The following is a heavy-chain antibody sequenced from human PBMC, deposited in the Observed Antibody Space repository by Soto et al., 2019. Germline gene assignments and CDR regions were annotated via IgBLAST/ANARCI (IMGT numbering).Heavy chain of an antibody. J-gene: IGHJ5*02. V-gene: IGHV4-59*01. Sequence: PSETLSLTCTVSGGSISSYYWSWIRQPPGKGLEWIGYIYYSGSTNYNPSLKSRVTISVDTSKSQFSLKLSSVTAADTAVYYCARAVEMATISFDPWGQGTLVTVSS. D-gene: IGHD5-12*01. CDR3: ARAVEMATISFDP. CDR2: IYYSGST. CDR1: GGSISSYY.